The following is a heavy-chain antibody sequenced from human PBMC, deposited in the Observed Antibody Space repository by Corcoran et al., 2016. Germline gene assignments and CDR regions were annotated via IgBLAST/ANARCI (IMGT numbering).Heavy chain of an antibody. V-gene: IGHV3-74*01. D-gene: IGHD3-10*01. CDR3: AREGDYGPYFDY. J-gene: IGHJ4*02. CDR1: GFTFSSYW. CDR2: INSDGSST. Sequence: EVQLVESGGGLVQPGGSLRLSCAASGFTFSSYWMHWVRQAPGKGLVWVSRINSDGSSTSYADSVKCRFTISRDNAKNTLSLQMNSLRAEETAVYDWAREGDYGPYFDYWGQGTLVTVS.